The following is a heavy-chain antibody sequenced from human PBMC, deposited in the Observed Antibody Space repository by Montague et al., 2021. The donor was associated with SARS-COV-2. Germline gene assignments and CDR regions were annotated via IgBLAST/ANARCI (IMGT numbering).Heavy chain of an antibody. Sequence: CAISGDSVASIGATWKWVRQSPLRDLEWLVRTYYRSKWKNNNAVSVRGRVTINPDTSKNQFSLQLNSVTPEDTAIYYCTSGREGNYNVMDVWGQGTTVTVSS. V-gene: IGHV6-1*01. CDR2: TYYRSKWKN. J-gene: IGHJ6*02. CDR1: GDSVASIGAT. D-gene: IGHD1-1*01. CDR3: TSGREGNYNVMDV.